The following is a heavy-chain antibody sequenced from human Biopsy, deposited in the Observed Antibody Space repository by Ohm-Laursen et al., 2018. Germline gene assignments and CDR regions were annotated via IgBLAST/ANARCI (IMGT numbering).Heavy chain of an antibody. CDR1: GGSISDSTYH. Sequence: GTLSLTWAVSGGSISDSTYHWGWIRQSPGKGLEWIGNIYYSGNTDYSPSLKSRVTISVDTSNNQFSLKLRSVTAADTAVYYCARQVDFWSGYVDYWGQGTLVAVSS. V-gene: IGHV4-39*01. J-gene: IGHJ4*02. CDR2: IYYSGNT. CDR3: ARQVDFWSGYVDY. D-gene: IGHD3-3*01.